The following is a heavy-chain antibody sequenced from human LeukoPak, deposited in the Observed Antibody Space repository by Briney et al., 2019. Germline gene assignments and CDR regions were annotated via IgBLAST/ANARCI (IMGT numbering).Heavy chain of an antibody. CDR3: TRKQQPTGGNWFDP. Sequence: GGSLRLSCTASGFTFGDYAMSWFRQAPGKGPEWVGFIRSKAYGGTTEYAASVKGRFTISRDDSKSIAYLQMNSLKTEDTAVYYCTRKQQPTGGNWFDPWGQGTLVTVSS. D-gene: IGHD6-13*01. V-gene: IGHV3-49*03. CDR2: IRSKAYGGTT. CDR1: GFTFGDYA. J-gene: IGHJ5*02.